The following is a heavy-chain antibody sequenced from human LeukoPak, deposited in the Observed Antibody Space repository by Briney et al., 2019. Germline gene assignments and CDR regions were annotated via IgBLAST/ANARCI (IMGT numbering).Heavy chain of an antibody. CDR1: GYTFTGYY. J-gene: IGHJ4*02. Sequence: ASVKVSCKASGYTFTGYYMHWVRQAPGQGLEWMGWINPNSGCTNYAQKFQGRVTMTRDTSISTAYMELSRLRSDDTAVYYCAREMTNDEASDYWGQGTLVTVSS. CDR2: INPNSGCT. CDR3: AREMTNDEASDY. V-gene: IGHV1-2*02.